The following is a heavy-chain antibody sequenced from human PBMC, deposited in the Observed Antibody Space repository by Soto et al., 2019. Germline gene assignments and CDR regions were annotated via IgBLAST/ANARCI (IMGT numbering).Heavy chain of an antibody. CDR2: IVVGSGNT. D-gene: IGHD3-3*01. J-gene: IGHJ4*02. CDR3: AADHDFWSGYYTFDY. V-gene: IGHV1-58*02. CDR1: GYTFTGYY. Sequence: SVKVSCKASGYTFTGYYMHWVRQARGQRLEWIGWIVVGSGNTNYAQKFQERVTITRDMSTSTAYMELSSLRSEDTAVYYCAADHDFWSGYYTFDYWGQGTLVTVSS.